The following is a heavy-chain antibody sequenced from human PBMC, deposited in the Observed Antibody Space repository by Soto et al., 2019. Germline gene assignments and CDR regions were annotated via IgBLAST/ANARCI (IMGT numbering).Heavy chain of an antibody. D-gene: IGHD6-13*01. CDR2: IYYSGST. V-gene: IGHV4-59*01. Sequence: PSETLSLTCTVSGGSISSYYWSWIRQPPGKGLEWIGYIYYSGSTNYNPSLKSRVTISVDTSKNQFSLKLSSVTAADTAVYYCARVVGSGYSSSWYLSTYYGMDVWGQGTTVTVCS. CDR3: ARVVGSGYSSSWYLSTYYGMDV. J-gene: IGHJ6*02. CDR1: GGSISSYY.